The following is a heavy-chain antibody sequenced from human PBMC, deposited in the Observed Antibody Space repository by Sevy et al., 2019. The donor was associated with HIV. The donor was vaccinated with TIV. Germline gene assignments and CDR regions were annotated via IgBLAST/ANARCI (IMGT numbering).Heavy chain of an antibody. D-gene: IGHD2-15*01. CDR2: MNAGGGGA. Sequence: GGSLRLSCAASGFSFSNYAMSWVRQAPGKGLEWVSGMNAGGGGAYYADSVKGRFAISRDNSKNTLYVQMNSLRAEDTAVYYCAKGFCSGGTCPRDYYYYGMDVWGQGTTVTVSS. CDR1: GFSFSNYA. CDR3: AKGFCSGGTCPRDYYYYGMDV. J-gene: IGHJ6*02. V-gene: IGHV3-23*01.